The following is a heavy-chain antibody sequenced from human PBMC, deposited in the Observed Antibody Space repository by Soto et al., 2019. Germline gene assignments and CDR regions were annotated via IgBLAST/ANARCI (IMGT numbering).Heavy chain of an antibody. V-gene: IGHV4-30-2*01. J-gene: IGHJ5*02. D-gene: IGHD6-13*01. CDR1: GGSISSGGYS. CDR2: IYHSGST. Sequence: QLQLQESGSGLVKPSQTPSLTCAVSGGSISSGGYSWSWIRQPPGKGLEWIGYIYHSGSTYYNPALKRRVTISVDRSKNQFSLKLSSVTAADTAVYYCAGLSIAAALFDPWGQGTLVTVSS. CDR3: AGLSIAAALFDP.